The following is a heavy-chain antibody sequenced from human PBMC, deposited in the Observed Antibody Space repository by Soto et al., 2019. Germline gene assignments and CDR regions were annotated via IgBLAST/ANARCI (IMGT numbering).Heavy chain of an antibody. D-gene: IGHD2-2*02. J-gene: IGHJ4*02. CDR2: IYHSGST. CDR3: AREGYCSSTSCYRGGDY. Sequence: SETLSLTCTVSGGSVSSGSYYWNWIRQPPGKGLEWIGYIYHSGSTNYNPSLKSRVTISVDTSKNQFSLKLSSVTAADTAVYYCAREGYCSSTSCYRGGDYWGQGTLVTVSS. CDR1: GGSVSSGSYY. V-gene: IGHV4-61*01.